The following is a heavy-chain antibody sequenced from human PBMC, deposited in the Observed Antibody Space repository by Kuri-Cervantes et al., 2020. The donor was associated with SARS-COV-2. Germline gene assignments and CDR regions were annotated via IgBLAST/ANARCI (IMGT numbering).Heavy chain of an antibody. D-gene: IGHD4-11*01. Sequence: GSLRLSCTVSGGSISRSSYYWGWIRQPPGKGLEWIGSIYYSGSTYYNPSLKSRVTISVDTSKNQFSLKLSSVTAANTAVYYCASAYSNYAYFDYWGQGTLVTVSS. CDR3: ASAYSNYAYFDY. V-gene: IGHV4-39*07. CDR2: IYYSGST. CDR1: GGSISRSSYY. J-gene: IGHJ4*02.